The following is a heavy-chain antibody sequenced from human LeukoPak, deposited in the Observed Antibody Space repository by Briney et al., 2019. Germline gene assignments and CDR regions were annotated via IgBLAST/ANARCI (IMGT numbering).Heavy chain of an antibody. CDR3: ARDKTTVLRLAWYMDV. Sequence: VASVKVSCKASGYTFTGYYIHWLRPAPPHALAWMGWLNPNSGGTNFAQKFQGRVTMTRDTSINTAYMELSRLRSDDTAVYYCARDKTTVLRLAWYMDVWGKGTTVTVSS. D-gene: IGHD3-3*01. CDR1: GYTFTGYY. J-gene: IGHJ6*03. CDR2: LNPNSGGT. V-gene: IGHV1-2*02.